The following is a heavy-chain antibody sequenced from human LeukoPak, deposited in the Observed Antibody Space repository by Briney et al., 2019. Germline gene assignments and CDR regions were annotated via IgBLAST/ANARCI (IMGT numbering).Heavy chain of an antibody. CDR2: IKSKGGGETT. Sequence: GGSLRLSCAASGFTFTDAWMHWVRQTPGRGLEWVGRIKSKGGGETTDYAPPVKGRFTILRDDSKNTLYLQMNSLKTEDTAVYYCAWQTTFDSWRVDYWGLGTLVTVSS. CDR3: AWQTTFDSWRVDY. J-gene: IGHJ4*02. CDR1: GFTFTDAW. V-gene: IGHV3-15*01. D-gene: IGHD3-3*01.